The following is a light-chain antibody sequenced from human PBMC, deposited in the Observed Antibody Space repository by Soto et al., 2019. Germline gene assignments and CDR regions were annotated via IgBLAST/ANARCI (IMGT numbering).Light chain of an antibody. CDR1: SSDVGGYNY. J-gene: IGLJ1*01. Sequence: QSVLTQPASVSGSPGQSITISCTGTSSDVGGYNYVSWYRQHPGKAPKLMIYDVSNRPSGVSNRFSGSKSGNTASLTISGLQAEDEADYYCSSYTSSSTPWVFGTGTKVTVL. CDR3: SSYTSSSTPWV. V-gene: IGLV2-14*01. CDR2: DVS.